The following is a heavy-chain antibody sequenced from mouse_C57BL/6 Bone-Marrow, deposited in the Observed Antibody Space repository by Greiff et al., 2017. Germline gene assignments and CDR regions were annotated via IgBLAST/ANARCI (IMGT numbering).Heavy chain of an antibody. CDR3: ARRGNYGRVRAMDY. D-gene: IGHD1-1*01. V-gene: IGHV1-81*01. CDR1: GYTFTSYG. J-gene: IGHJ4*01. Sequence: VQLQQSGAELARPGASVKLSCKASGYTFTSYGISWVKQRTGQGLEWNGEIYPRSGNTYYNEKFKGKATLTADKSSSPAYMELRSLTSEDSAVYVCARRGNYGRVRAMDYWGQGTSVTVSS. CDR2: IYPRSGNT.